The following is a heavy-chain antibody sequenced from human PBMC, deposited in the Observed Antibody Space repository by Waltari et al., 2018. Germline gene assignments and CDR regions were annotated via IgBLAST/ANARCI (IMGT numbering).Heavy chain of an antibody. D-gene: IGHD6-6*01. CDR1: GFTFDDYA. CDR3: AKVNPPYSSSSTDYFDY. CDR2: ISWNSGSI. V-gene: IGHV3-9*01. Sequence: EVQLVESGGGLVQPGRSLRLSCAASGFTFDDYAMHWVRQAPGKGLEWVSGISWNSGSIGYADSVKGRFTISRDNAKNSLYLQMNSLRAEDTALYYCAKVNPPYSSSSTDYFDYWGQGTLVTVSS. J-gene: IGHJ4*02.